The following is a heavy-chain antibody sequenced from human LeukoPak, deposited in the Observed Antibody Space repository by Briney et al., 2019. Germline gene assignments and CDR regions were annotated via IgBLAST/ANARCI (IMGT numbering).Heavy chain of an antibody. CDR2: ISSSSSYI. V-gene: IGHV3-21*01. Sequence: GGSLRLSCAASGFTFSSYEMNWVRQAPGKGLEWVSSISSSSSYIYYADSVMGRFTISRDNAKNSLYLQMNSLRAEDTAVYYCASARAGIAANYMDVWGKGTTVTVSS. CDR1: GFTFSSYE. CDR3: ASARAGIAANYMDV. J-gene: IGHJ6*03. D-gene: IGHD6-13*01.